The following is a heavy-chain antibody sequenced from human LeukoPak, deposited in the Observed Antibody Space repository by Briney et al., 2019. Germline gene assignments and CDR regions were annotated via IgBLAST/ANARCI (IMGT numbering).Heavy chain of an antibody. Sequence: GGSLRLSCAASGFTFSSYWMSWVRQAPGKGLEWVANIKQDGSEKYYVDSVKGRFTISRDNAKNSLYLQMNSLRAEDTAIYYCAKNGDRGAYCSGGSRYPYYYYNMDVWGKGTTVTISS. D-gene: IGHD2-15*01. CDR1: GFTFSSYW. CDR2: IKQDGSEK. CDR3: AKNGDRGAYCSGGSRYPYYYYNMDV. V-gene: IGHV3-7*03. J-gene: IGHJ6*03.